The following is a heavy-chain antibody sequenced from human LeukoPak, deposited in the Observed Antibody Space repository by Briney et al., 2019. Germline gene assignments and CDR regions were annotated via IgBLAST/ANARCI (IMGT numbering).Heavy chain of an antibody. Sequence: PGGSLRLSCAASGFTFDSYWMSWVRQAPGKGLEWVANIKQDGSEKYYVDSVKGRFTISRDNAKNSLYLQMNSLRAEDTAVYYCVRSGSYYIGFYFDYWGQGTLVTVSS. CDR2: IKQDGSEK. V-gene: IGHV3-7*01. CDR3: VRSGSYYIGFYFDY. CDR1: GFTFDSYW. J-gene: IGHJ4*02. D-gene: IGHD1-26*01.